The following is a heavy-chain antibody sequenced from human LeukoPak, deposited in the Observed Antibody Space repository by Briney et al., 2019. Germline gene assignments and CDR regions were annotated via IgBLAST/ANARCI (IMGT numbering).Heavy chain of an antibody. J-gene: IGHJ4*02. V-gene: IGHV4-59*01. Sequence: PSETLSLTCTVSSRSISPYYSSWIRQPPGKGLEWIGYIYYSGSTNYNSSLKSRVAISVDTSKNQFYLKLSSVTAADTAVYYCARAGIAAAGTIPLFDYWGQGSLVTVSS. CDR3: ARAGIAAAGTIPLFDY. D-gene: IGHD6-13*01. CDR1: SRSISPYY. CDR2: IYYSGST.